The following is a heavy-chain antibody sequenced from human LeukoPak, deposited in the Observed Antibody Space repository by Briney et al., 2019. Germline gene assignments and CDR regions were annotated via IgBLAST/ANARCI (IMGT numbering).Heavy chain of an antibody. J-gene: IGHJ4*02. CDR3: ARDSGYYDSSGLNHFDY. CDR1: GGSISTYY. CDR2: IYSSGDT. Sequence: SETLSLTCTASGGSISTYYWSWIRQPAGKGLEWIGRIYSSGDTYYNPSLRGRVTMSVDTSKNHFSLKLSSVTAADTAIYYCARDSGYYDSSGLNHFDYWGQGALVTVSS. V-gene: IGHV4-4*07. D-gene: IGHD3-22*01.